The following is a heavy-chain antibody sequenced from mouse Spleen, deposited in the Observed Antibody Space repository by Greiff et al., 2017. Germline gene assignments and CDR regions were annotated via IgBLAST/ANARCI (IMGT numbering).Heavy chain of an antibody. D-gene: IGHD2-4*01. V-gene: IGHV3-6*01. CDR3: ANYDYFFDY. J-gene: IGHJ2*01. Sequence: VQLKESGPGLVKPSQSLSLTCSVTGYSITSGYYWNWIRQFPGNKLEWMGYISYDGSNNYNPSLKNRIYITRDTSKNQFFLKLNSVTTEDTATYYCANYDYFFDYWGQGTTLTVSS. CDR1: GYSITSGYY. CDR2: ISYDGSN.